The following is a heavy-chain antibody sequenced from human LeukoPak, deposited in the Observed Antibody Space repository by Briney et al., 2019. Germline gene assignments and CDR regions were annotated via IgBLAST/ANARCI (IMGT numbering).Heavy chain of an antibody. CDR2: INPNSGGT. CDR1: GYTFTGYY. D-gene: IGHD6-13*01. J-gene: IGHJ4*02. V-gene: IGHV1-2*02. CDR3: AREHSSSWDQFDY. Sequence: ASVKVSCKASGYTFTGYYMHWARQAPGQGLEWMGWINPNSGGTNYAQKVQGRVTMTADTSTSTSYMELRSLRSDDTAVYYCAREHSSSWDQFDYWGQGTLVTVSS.